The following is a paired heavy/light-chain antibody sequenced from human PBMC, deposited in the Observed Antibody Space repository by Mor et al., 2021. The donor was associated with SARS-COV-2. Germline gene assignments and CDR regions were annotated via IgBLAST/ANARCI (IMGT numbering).Light chain of an antibody. CDR2: DAS. V-gene: IGKV3-11*01. CDR1: QSVSSY. J-gene: IGKJ3*01. Sequence: EIVLTQSPATLSLSPGERATLSCRASQSVSSYLAWYQQKPGQAPRLLIYDASNRATGIPARFSGSGSGTDFTLTISSLEPEDFAVYYCQQRSNWPPITFGPGTKVDIK. CDR3: QQRSNWPPIT.
Heavy chain of an antibody. CDR3: ANSVPRADGTGNYYYYYMDV. D-gene: IGHD7-27*01. CDR1: GFTFSSYG. Sequence: QVQLVESGGGVVQPGRSLRLSCAASGFTFSSYGMHWVRQAPGKGLEWVAVISYDGSNKYYADSVKGRFTISRDNSKNTLYLQMNSLRAEDTAVYYCANSVPRADGTGNYYYYYMDVWGKGTTVTVSS. V-gene: IGHV3-30*18. CDR2: ISYDGSNK. J-gene: IGHJ6*03.